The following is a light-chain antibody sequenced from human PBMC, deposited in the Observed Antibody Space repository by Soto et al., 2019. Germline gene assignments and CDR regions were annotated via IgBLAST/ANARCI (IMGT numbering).Light chain of an antibody. CDR2: GAS. Sequence: EIVLTQSPGTLSLSPGERATLSCRASQSVAGTSLAWYQQKPGQAPRVLIYGASSRATAIPDRFSGSGFGTDFTLIISRLEPEDGAVYFCHQYGSSPRTFGQGTKVEIK. CDR1: QSVAGTS. CDR3: HQYGSSPRT. V-gene: IGKV3-20*01. J-gene: IGKJ1*01.